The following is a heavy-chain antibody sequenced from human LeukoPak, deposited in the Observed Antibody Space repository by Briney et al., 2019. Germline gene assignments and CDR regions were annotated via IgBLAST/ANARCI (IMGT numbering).Heavy chain of an antibody. D-gene: IGHD2-2*01. J-gene: IGHJ4*02. Sequence: PGGSLRLSCAASGFTFSSYAMSWVRQVPGKGLEWVSAISGSGGSTDYADSVKGRFTISRDNSKNTLYLQMNSLRTEDTAVYYCAKDLATFIVVVPAATPAYWGQGTLVTVSS. CDR3: AKDLATFIVVVPAATPAY. CDR1: GFTFSSYA. CDR2: ISGSGGST. V-gene: IGHV3-23*01.